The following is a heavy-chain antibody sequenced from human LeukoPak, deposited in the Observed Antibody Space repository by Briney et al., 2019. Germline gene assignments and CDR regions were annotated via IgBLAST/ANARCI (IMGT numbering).Heavy chain of an antibody. D-gene: IGHD6-19*01. V-gene: IGHV3-30*18. CDR2: ISYDGSNK. CDR3: AKDYGSSGWYKEALDY. Sequence: QPGRSLRLSCAASGFTFSSYGMHWVRQAPGKGLEWVAVISYDGSNKYYADSVKGRFTISRDNSKNTLYLQMNSLRAEDTAVYYCAKDYGSSGWYKEALDYWGQGTLVTVSS. CDR1: GFTFSSYG. J-gene: IGHJ4*02.